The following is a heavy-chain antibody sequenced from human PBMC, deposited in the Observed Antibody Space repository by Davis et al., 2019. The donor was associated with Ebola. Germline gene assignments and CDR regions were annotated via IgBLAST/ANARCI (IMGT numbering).Heavy chain of an antibody. J-gene: IGHJ5*02. V-gene: IGHV3-30-3*01. D-gene: IGHD3-10*01. CDR1: RFTFSSYA. CDR2: ISYDGTKK. Sequence: PGGSLRLSCAASRFTFSSYAMHWVRQAPGKGLEWVAVISYDGTKKYYADSVKGRFTISRDNSKNTLYLHTNSLRAEDTAVYYCARDPTDSGWFDPWGQGILVTVSS. CDR3: ARDPTDSGWFDP.